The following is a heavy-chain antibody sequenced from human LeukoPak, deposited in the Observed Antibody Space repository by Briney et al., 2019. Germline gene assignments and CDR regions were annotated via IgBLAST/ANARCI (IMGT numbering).Heavy chain of an antibody. Sequence: SLRLSCAASAFTFNTCPIHCVRQAPGKGLEWEALIQEEGTKTNYADFGTGRFTICRDNSRSTAYLQLNSLIPDDTAVYYRATQAITLVVVISPFDYWGQGALVTVSS. CDR3: ATQAITLVVVISPFDY. J-gene: IGHJ4*02. CDR1: AFTFNTCP. D-gene: IGHD3-22*01. CDR2: IQEEGTKT. V-gene: IGHV3-30*02.